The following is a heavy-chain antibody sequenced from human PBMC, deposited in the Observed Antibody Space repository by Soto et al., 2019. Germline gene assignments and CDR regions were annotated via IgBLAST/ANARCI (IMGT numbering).Heavy chain of an antibody. CDR2: ISGSGGST. V-gene: IGHV3-23*01. CDR3: AKDNYDFWSGYYSDY. J-gene: IGHJ4*02. Sequence: GGSLRLSCAASGFTFSSYAMSWVRQAPGKGLEWVSAISGSGGSTYYADSMKGRFTISRDNSKNTLYLQMNSLRAEDTAVYYCAKDNYDFWSGYYSDYWGQGTLVTVSS. D-gene: IGHD3-3*01. CDR1: GFTFSSYA.